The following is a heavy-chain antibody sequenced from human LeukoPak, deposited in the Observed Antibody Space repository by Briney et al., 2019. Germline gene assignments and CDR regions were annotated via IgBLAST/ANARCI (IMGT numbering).Heavy chain of an antibody. V-gene: IGHV1-69*13. J-gene: IGHJ5*02. CDR3: ARDYIVVVPAAKGSWFDP. CDR1: GDTFSSYA. Sequence: SVKVSCKASGDTFSSYAISWVRQAPGQGLEWMGGIIPIFGTANYAQKFQGRVTITADESTSTAYMELSSLRSEDTAVYYCARDYIVVVPAAKGSWFDPWGQGTLVTVSS. CDR2: IIPIFGTA. D-gene: IGHD2-2*01.